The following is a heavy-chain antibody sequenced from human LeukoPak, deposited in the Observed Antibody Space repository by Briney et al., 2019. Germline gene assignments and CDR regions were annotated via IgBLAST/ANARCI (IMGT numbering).Heavy chain of an antibody. V-gene: IGHV3-23*01. CDR3: AKNIGGLDY. Sequence: GGTLRLSSAASGFTFSSYGMSWVRQAPGKGLEWVSTISGSGGSTYYADSVKGRFTISRDNSKNTLYLQMNSLRGEDTAVYYCAKNIGGLDYWGQGTLVTVSS. J-gene: IGHJ4*02. CDR2: ISGSGGST. D-gene: IGHD3-10*01. CDR1: GFTFSSYG.